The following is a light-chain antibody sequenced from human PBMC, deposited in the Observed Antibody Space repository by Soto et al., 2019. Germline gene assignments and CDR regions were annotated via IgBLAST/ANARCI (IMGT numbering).Light chain of an antibody. Sequence: DIQMTQSPSSLSESVGDRVNITCRASQSISSYLNWYQQKPGKAPKLLIYAASSLQSGVPSRFSGSGSGTDFTLTISSLQPEDFATYYCQQSYSTPYTFGQGTKLEIK. J-gene: IGKJ2*01. CDR1: QSISSY. V-gene: IGKV1-39*01. CDR2: AAS. CDR3: QQSYSTPYT.